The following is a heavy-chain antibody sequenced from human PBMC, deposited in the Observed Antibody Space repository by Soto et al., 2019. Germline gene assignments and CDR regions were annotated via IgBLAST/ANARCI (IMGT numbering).Heavy chain of an antibody. CDR1: GYTFTSYY. CDR2: INPSGGST. CDR3: ARVGCSSTSCIRLDI. Sequence: ASVKVSCKASGYTFTSYYMHWVRQAPGQGLEWMGIINPSGGSTSYAQKFQGRVTMTRDTSTSTVDMELSSLRSEDTAVYYCARVGCSSTSCIRLDIWGQGTMVTVSS. J-gene: IGHJ3*02. D-gene: IGHD2-2*01. V-gene: IGHV1-46*01.